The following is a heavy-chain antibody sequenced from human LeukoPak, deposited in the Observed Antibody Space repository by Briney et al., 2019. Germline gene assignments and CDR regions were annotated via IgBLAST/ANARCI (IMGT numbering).Heavy chain of an antibody. CDR3: AKDRRIAAAGMFCY. D-gene: IGHD6-13*01. V-gene: IGHV3-23*01. J-gene: IGHJ4*02. Sequence: PGGSLRLSCAASGFTLSSYAMSWVRQAPGKGLEWVSAISGSGGSAYYADSVKGRFTISRDNSKNTLYLQMNSLRAEDTAVYYCAKDRRIAAAGMFCYWGQGTLVTVSS. CDR1: GFTLSSYA. CDR2: ISGSGGSA.